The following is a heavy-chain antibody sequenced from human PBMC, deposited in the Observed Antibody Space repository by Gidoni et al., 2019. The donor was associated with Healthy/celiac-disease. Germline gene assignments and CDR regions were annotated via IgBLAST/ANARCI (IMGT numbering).Heavy chain of an antibody. CDR1: GFTFSSYG. D-gene: IGHD4-4*01. CDR2: ISYDGSNK. J-gene: IGHJ2*01. Sequence: QVQLVESGGGVVQPGRSLRLSCAASGFTFSSYGMHWVRQAPGKGLEWVAVISYDGSNKYYADSVKGGFTISRDNSKNTLYLQMNSLRAEDTAVYYCAKERSLQTYWYFDLWGRGTLVTVSS. V-gene: IGHV3-30*18. CDR3: AKERSLQTYWYFDL.